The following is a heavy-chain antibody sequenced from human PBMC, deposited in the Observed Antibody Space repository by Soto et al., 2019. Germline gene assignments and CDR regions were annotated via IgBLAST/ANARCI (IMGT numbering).Heavy chain of an antibody. D-gene: IGHD3-10*01. Sequence: QVQLVQSGAEVKKPGASVKVSCKASGYTFTGYYMHWVRQAPGQGLEWMGWINPNSGGTNYAQKFQGWVSMARDTTISTAYMELSRLSSDVTAVYYCERGVLDYYGAGSENSRIYYMDVWGKGTTVTVSS. J-gene: IGHJ6*03. CDR3: ERGVLDYYGAGSENSRIYYMDV. CDR1: GYTFTGYY. V-gene: IGHV1-2*04. CDR2: INPNSGGT.